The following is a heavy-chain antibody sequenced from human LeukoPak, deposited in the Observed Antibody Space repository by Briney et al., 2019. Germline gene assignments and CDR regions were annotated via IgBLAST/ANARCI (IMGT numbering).Heavy chain of an antibody. D-gene: IGHD3-10*01. V-gene: IGHV1-46*01. CDR1: GYTFTSNY. J-gene: IGHJ4*02. CDR2: INPSGGST. Sequence: ASVKVSCKASGYTFTSNYMHWVRQAPGQGLEWMGIINPSGGSTSYAQKFQGRVTMTRDMSTSTVYMELSSLRSEDTAVYYCAREERYQDRSGSYPDYWGQGTLVTVSS. CDR3: AREERYQDRSGSYPDY.